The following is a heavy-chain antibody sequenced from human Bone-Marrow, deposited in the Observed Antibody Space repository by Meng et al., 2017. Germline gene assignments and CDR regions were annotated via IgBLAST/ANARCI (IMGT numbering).Heavy chain of an antibody. Sequence: ASVKVSCKASGYTFTSYYMHWVRQAPGQGLEWMGIINPSGGSTSYAQQFQGRVTMTRDTSTSTVYMELSSLRSEDTAVYYCARDGPPYSIKGGSNWFDPWGQGTLVTVSS. D-gene: IGHD6-13*01. CDR1: GYTFTSYY. J-gene: IGHJ5*02. CDR2: INPSGGST. CDR3: ARDGPPYSIKGGSNWFDP. V-gene: IGHV1-46*01.